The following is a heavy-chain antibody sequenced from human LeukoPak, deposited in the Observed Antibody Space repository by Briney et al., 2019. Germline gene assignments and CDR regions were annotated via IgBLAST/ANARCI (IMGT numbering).Heavy chain of an antibody. D-gene: IGHD3-3*01. CDR3: ARDKLRFLEWLGDNWFDP. CDR2: INPSGGST. J-gene: IGHJ5*02. V-gene: IGHV1-46*01. Sequence: ASVKVSCKASGYTFTSYYMHWVRQAPGQGLEWMGIINPSGGSTSYAQKFQGRVTMTRDTSTSTAYMELRSLRSDDTAVYYCARDKLRFLEWLGDNWFDPWGQGTLVTVSS. CDR1: GYTFTSYY.